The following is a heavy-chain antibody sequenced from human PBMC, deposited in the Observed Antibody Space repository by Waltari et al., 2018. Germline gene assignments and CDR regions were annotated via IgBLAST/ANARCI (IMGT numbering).Heavy chain of an antibody. V-gene: IGHV4-59*11. D-gene: IGHD2-15*01. CDR3: ARDLGWYYGMDV. CDR1: GGSISSHY. Sequence: QVQLQESGPGLVKPSETLSLTCTVSGGSISSHYWSWIRQPPGKGLEWIGYIYYSGSTNYNPARKSRVTISVDTSKNQFSLKLSSVTAADTAVYYCARDLGWYYGMDVWGQGTTVTVSS. J-gene: IGHJ6*02. CDR2: IYYSGST.